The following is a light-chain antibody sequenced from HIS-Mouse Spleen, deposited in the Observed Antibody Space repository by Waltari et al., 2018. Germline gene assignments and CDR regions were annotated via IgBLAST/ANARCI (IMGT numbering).Light chain of an antibody. CDR3: SSYTSSSTLFYV. Sequence: QSALTQPASVPGSPGKSTTISCTGTSRDGGRYTYVSWYQQQPGKAPKLMIYDVSNRPSGVSNRFSGSKSGNTASLTISGLQAEDEADYYCSSYTSSSTLFYVFGTGTKVTVL. CDR2: DVS. J-gene: IGLJ1*01. CDR1: SRDGGRYTY. V-gene: IGLV2-14*03.